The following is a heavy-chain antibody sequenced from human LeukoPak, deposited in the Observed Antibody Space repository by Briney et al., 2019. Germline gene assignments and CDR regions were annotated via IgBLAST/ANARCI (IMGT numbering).Heavy chain of an antibody. Sequence: GASVKVSYKASGYTFTSYYMHWVRQAPGQGLEWMGIINPSGGSTSYAQKFQGRVTMTRDTSTSTVYMELSGLRSEDTAVYYCARDALTPIYDSSGFDLRWFDPWGQGTLVTVSS. CDR2: INPSGGST. D-gene: IGHD3-22*01. J-gene: IGHJ5*02. V-gene: IGHV1-46*01. CDR3: ARDALTPIYDSSGFDLRWFDP. CDR1: GYTFTSYY.